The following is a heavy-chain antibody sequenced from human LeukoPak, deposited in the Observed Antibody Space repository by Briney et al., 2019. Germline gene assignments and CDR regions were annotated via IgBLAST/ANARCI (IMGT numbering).Heavy chain of an antibody. CDR1: GFSFSTYS. Sequence: QSGGSLRLSCEASGFSFSTYSMNWVRQAPGKGLEWVSYITSNSGAIYYADSVKGRFTISRDNAKNSLYLQMNSLRAEDTAVYYCAREHYDILTGYIDYWGQGTLVTVSS. J-gene: IGHJ4*02. CDR2: ITSNSGAI. V-gene: IGHV3-48*01. D-gene: IGHD3-9*01. CDR3: AREHYDILTGYIDY.